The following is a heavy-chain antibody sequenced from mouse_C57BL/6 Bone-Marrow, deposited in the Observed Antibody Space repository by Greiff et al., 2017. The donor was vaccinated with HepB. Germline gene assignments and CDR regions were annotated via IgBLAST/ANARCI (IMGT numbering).Heavy chain of an antibody. V-gene: IGHV2-2*01. Sequence: QVQLQQSGPGLVQPSQSLSITCTVSGFSLTSYGVHWVRQSPGKGLAWLGVIWSGGSTDYNAAFISRLNIIKDKSKSQVFFKMNSLQADDTAIYYCARDYYGSSYRNYFDYWGQGTTLTVSS. D-gene: IGHD1-1*01. CDR3: ARDYYGSSYRNYFDY. J-gene: IGHJ2*01. CDR2: IWSGGST. CDR1: GFSLTSYG.